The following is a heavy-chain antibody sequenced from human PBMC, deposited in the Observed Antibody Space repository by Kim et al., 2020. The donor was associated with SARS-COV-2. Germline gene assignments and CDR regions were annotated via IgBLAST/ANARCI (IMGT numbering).Heavy chain of an antibody. CDR2: IWSYGNGQ. J-gene: IGHJ5*02. Sequence: GGSLRLSCAASGFAFRTFGMHWVRQAPGKGLEWVAVIWSYGNGQSYYADFVKGRFTISRDDSKNTVLLQMNSLRVEDTAVYYCVRGLSENYVNWFDPWGQGTLVTVSS. V-gene: IGHV3-33*01. D-gene: IGHD3-16*01. CDR1: GFAFRTFG. CDR3: VRGLSENYVNWFDP.